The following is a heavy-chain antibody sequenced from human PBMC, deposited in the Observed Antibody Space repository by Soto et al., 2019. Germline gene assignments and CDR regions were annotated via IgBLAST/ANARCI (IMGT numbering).Heavy chain of an antibody. CDR1: GVSISSYY. CDR2: IYYSGST. J-gene: IGHJ5*02. V-gene: IGHV4-59*08. CDR3: ARQLVYGPNYYDSSGYYYDWFDP. D-gene: IGHD3-22*01. Sequence: SETLSLTCTVSGVSISSYYWSWIRQPPGKGLEWIGYIYYSGSTNYNPSLKSRVTISVDTSKNQFSLKLSSVTAADTAVYYCARQLVYGPNYYDSSGYYYDWFDPWGQGTLVTVSS.